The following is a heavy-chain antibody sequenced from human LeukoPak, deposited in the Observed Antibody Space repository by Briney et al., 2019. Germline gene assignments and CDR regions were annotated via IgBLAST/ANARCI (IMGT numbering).Heavy chain of an antibody. Sequence: GGSLRLSCATSGFTFSNRGMHWVRQAPGKGLEWVAFIRYDGTEKDYADPVKGRFTISRDNSKNTLYLQMNSLRAEDTAVYYCWVRYSPDAFDIWGQGTMVTVSS. V-gene: IGHV3-30*02. J-gene: IGHJ3*02. CDR1: GFTFSNRG. CDR2: IRYDGTEK. CDR3: WVRYSPDAFDI. D-gene: IGHD3-9*01.